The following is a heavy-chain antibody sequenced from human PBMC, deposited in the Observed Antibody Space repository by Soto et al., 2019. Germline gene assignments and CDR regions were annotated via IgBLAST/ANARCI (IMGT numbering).Heavy chain of an antibody. V-gene: IGHV3-30*18. CDR2: ISYDGSNK. CDR3: AKDRPPNYYSGMDV. Sequence: QVQLVESGGGVVQPGRSLRLSCAASGFTFSSYGMHWVRQAPGKGLEWVAVISYDGSNKYYADSVKGRFTISRDNSKNTLYLPMTSLRAEDTAVYYCAKDRPPNYYSGMDVWCQGPTVTVSS. J-gene: IGHJ6*02. CDR1: GFTFSSYG.